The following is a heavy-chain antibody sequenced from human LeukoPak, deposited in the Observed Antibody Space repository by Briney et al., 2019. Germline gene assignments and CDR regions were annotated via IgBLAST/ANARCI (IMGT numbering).Heavy chain of an antibody. D-gene: IGHD6-13*01. CDR2: ISYDGSNK. CDR1: GFTFSSYA. CDR3: ARGTIAAAGNFDY. Sequence: PGGSLRLSCAASGFTFSSYAMHWVRQAPGKGLEWVAVISYDGSNKYYADSVKGRFTISRDNSKNTLYLQMNSLRAEDTAVYYCARGTIAAAGNFDYWGQGTLVTVSS. J-gene: IGHJ4*02. V-gene: IGHV3-30*01.